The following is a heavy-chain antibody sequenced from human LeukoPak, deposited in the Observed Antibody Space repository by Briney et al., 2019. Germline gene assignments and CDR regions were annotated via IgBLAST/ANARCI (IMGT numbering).Heavy chain of an antibody. J-gene: IGHJ4*02. Sequence: GGSLRLSCAASGFTFSDYYMNWIRQAPGKGLEWVSYISSSGSSIYYADSVKGRFTISRDNAKNSLYLQMNSLRAEDTSLYYCASAHIPMAGSIHYWGQGTLVTVPS. CDR2: ISSSGSSI. V-gene: IGHV3-11*01. CDR1: GFTFSDYY. CDR3: ASAHIPMAGSIHY. D-gene: IGHD6-19*01.